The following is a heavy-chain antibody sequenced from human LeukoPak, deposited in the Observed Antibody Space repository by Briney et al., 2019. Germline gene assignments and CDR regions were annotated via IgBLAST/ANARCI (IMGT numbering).Heavy chain of an antibody. J-gene: IGHJ4*02. V-gene: IGHV4-34*01. D-gene: IGHD3-10*01. CDR1: GGSFSGYY. CDR3: ARHDMVRGGYDY. CDR2: INHSGST. Sequence: SETLSLTCAVYGGSFSGYYWSWIRQPPGKGLEWIGEINHSGSTNYNPSLKGRVTISVDTSKNQFSLKLSSVTAADTAVYYCARHDMVRGGYDYWGQGTLVTVSS.